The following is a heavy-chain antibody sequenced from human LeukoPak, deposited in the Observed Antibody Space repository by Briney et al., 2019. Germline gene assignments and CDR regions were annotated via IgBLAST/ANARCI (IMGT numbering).Heavy chain of an antibody. CDR3: ARGRFYGEDGGDAFDI. Sequence: GASVKVSCKASGYTFTSYYMHWVRQAPGQGLEWMGIINPSGGSTSYAQKFQGRVTMTRDTSTSTVYMELSSLRSEDTAVYYCARGRFYGEDGGDAFDIWGQGTMVTVSS. CDR1: GYTFTSYY. CDR2: INPSGGST. V-gene: IGHV1-46*01. J-gene: IGHJ3*02. D-gene: IGHD4-17*01.